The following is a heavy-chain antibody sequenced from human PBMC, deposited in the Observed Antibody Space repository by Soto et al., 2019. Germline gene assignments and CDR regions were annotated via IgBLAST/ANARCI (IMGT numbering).Heavy chain of an antibody. D-gene: IGHD1-26*01. CDR1: GYTLTELS. Sequence: ASVKVSCTFSGYTLTELSMHWVRQAPGKGLEWMGGFDPEDGETIYAQKFQGRVTMTEDTSTDTAYMELSSLRSEDTAVYYCSTGPYSGSPYFDYWGQGTLVTVSS. CDR2: FDPEDGET. J-gene: IGHJ4*02. V-gene: IGHV1-24*01. CDR3: STGPYSGSPYFDY.